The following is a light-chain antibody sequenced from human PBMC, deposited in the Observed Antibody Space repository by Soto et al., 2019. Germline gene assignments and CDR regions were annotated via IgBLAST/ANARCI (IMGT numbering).Light chain of an antibody. Sequence: EIVMTQSPATLSVSPGERATLSCGASQSVRNDFAWYQQKPGQGPRLLIYSASTRATGVPARFSGSGSGTEFTLTISSLQSEDFEVYYCQQYNNWPLTLAQGTNVDIK. V-gene: IGKV3-15*01. CDR3: QQYNNWPLT. CDR2: SAS. CDR1: QSVRND. J-gene: IGKJ1*01.